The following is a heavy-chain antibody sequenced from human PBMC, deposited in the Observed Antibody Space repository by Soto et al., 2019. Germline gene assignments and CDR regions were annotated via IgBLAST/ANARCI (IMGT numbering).Heavy chain of an antibody. CDR1: GGTFSSYT. V-gene: IGHV1-69*02. CDR2: IIPILGIA. J-gene: IGHJ3*02. CDR3: ARVDVVVTANDAFDI. Sequence: SVKVSCKASGGTFSSYTISWVRQAPGQGLEWMGRIIPILGIANYAQKFQGRVTITADKSTSTAYMELSSLRSEDTAVYYCARVDVVVTANDAFDIWGQGTMVTVSS. D-gene: IGHD2-21*02.